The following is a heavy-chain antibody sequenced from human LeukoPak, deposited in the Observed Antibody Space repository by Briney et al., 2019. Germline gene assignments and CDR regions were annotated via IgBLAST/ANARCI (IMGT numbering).Heavy chain of an antibody. V-gene: IGHV1-69*13. CDR1: GYTFTNYD. CDR2: IIPIFGTA. D-gene: IGHD6-13*01. CDR3: ARASSSWAAEYYFDY. Sequence: EASVKVSCKASGYTFTNYDISWVRQAPGQGLEGMGGIIPIFGTANYAQKFQGRVTITAYEATSTAYMELSSLRSEDTAVYYCARASSSWAAEYYFDYWGQGTLVTVSS. J-gene: IGHJ4*02.